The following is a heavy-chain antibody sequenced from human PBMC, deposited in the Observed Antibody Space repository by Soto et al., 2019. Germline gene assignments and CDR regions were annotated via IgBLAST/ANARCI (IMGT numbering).Heavy chain of an antibody. Sequence: QVQLVESGGGVVQPGRSLRLSCAASGFTFSSYAMHWVRQAPGKGLEWVAVISYDGSNKYYADSVKGRFTISRDNSKNTLYLQMNSLRAEDTAVHYCASPVATISTVVTNYWGQGTLVTVSS. CDR1: GFTFSSYA. V-gene: IGHV3-30-3*01. CDR2: ISYDGSNK. D-gene: IGHD5-12*01. CDR3: ASPVATISTVVTNY. J-gene: IGHJ4*02.